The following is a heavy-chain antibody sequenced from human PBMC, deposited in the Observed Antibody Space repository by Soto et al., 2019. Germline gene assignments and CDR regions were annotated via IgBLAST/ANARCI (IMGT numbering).Heavy chain of an antibody. CDR1: GYTFTSCD. D-gene: IGHD2-15*01. V-gene: IGHV1-8*01. J-gene: IGHJ6*02. CDR3: ARXCSGGSCYSYYYYGMDV. CDR2: MNPNSGNT. Sequence: ASVKVSCKASGYTFTSCDINWGRQDTRQGLEWMRWMNPNSGNTGYAQKFQGRVTMTRNTSISTAYMELSSLRSEDTAVYYCARXCSGGSCYSYYYYGMDVWDQGTTVTVSS.